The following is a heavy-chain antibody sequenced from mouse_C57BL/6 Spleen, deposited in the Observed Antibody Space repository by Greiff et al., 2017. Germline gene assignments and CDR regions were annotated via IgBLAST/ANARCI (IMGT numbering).Heavy chain of an antibody. D-gene: IGHD1-1*01. CDR3: TRGTTVVAYYAMDY. CDR1: GYTFTDYE. CDR2: IDPETGGT. J-gene: IGHJ4*01. V-gene: IGHV1-15*01. Sequence: QVQLQQSGAELVRPGASVTLSCKASGYTFTDYEMHWVKQTPVHGLEWIGAIDPETGGTAYNQKFKGKAILTADKSSSTAYMELRSLTSEDAAVYYWTRGTTVVAYYAMDYWGQGTSVTVSS.